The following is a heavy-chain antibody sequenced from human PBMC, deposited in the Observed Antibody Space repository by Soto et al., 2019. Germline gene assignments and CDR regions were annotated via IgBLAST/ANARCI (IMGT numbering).Heavy chain of an antibody. Sequence: GGSLRLSCAASGFTFSSYWMHWVRQAPGKGLEWVSVIQNDGSNKNYADSVKGRFTISRDNSKNTLYLQMNSLRAEDTAVYYCARDAYGTHDYWGQGTLVTVSS. CDR3: ARDAYGTHDY. CDR2: IQNDGSNK. CDR1: GFTFSSYW. J-gene: IGHJ4*02. V-gene: IGHV3-33*08. D-gene: IGHD4-17*01.